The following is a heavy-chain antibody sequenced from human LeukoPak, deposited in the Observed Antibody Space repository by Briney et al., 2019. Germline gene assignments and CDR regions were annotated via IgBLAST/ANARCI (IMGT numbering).Heavy chain of an antibody. D-gene: IGHD2-2*01. CDR1: GGTFSSYA. V-gene: IGHV1-69*13. CDR3: ARALGYCSSTSCSTGGY. Sequence: GASVKVSCKASGGTFSSYAISWVRQAPGQGLEWMEGIIPIFGTANYAQKFQGRVTITADESTSTAYMELSSLRSEDTAVYYCARALGYCSSTSCSTGGYWGQGTLVTVSS. CDR2: IIPIFGTA. J-gene: IGHJ4*02.